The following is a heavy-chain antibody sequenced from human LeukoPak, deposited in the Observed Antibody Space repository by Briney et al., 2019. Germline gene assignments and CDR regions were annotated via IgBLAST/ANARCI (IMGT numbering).Heavy chain of an antibody. CDR3: ARPERSGSYNC. CDR1: GVTFSSYC. V-gene: IGHV3-74*01. CDR2: INSDGSST. D-gene: IGHD3-10*01. J-gene: IGHJ4*02. Sequence: PGGSLRLSCAASGVTFSSYCMHWVRQAPGKGLVWVSRINSDGSSTSYADSVKGRFTISRDNAKNTLYLQMNSLRAEDTAVYYCARPERSGSYNCWGQGTLVTVSS.